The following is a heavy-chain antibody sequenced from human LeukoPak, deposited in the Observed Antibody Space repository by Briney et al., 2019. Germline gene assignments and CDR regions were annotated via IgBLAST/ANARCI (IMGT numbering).Heavy chain of an antibody. V-gene: IGHV4-59*01. CDR3: ARSDYDYVDWYFDL. J-gene: IGHJ2*01. D-gene: IGHD5-12*01. CDR1: GGSISSYY. Sequence: SETLSLTCTVSGGSISSYYWSWIRQPPGKGLEWIGYIYYSGSTNYNPSLKSRVTISVDTSKNQFSLKLSSVTAADTAVYYCARSDYDYVDWYFDLWGRGTLVTVSS. CDR2: IYYSGST.